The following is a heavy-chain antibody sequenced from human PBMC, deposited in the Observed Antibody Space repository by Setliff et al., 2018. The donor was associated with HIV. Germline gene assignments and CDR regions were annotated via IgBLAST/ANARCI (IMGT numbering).Heavy chain of an antibody. CDR3: ARERDSSGFQFDP. Sequence: ASVKVSCKASGYTFTSYGISWVRQAPGQGLEWMGWISAYNGNTNYAQELQGRVTITRDTSASTAYMVLSSLRSDDMAVYYCARERDSSGFQFDPWGQGTLVTVSS. CDR1: GYTFTSYG. D-gene: IGHD3-22*01. V-gene: IGHV1-18*03. J-gene: IGHJ5*02. CDR2: ISAYNGNT.